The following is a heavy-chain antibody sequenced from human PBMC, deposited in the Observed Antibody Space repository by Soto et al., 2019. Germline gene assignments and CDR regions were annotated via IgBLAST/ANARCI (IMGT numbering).Heavy chain of an antibody. V-gene: IGHV1-3*05. CDR3: ARDEGDSDSSGYYDY. CDR2: INAGNGNT. CDR1: GYTFTNYA. D-gene: IGHD3-22*01. Sequence: QVQLVQSGAEEKKPGASVKVSCKASGYTFTNYAIHLVRQAPGQRLEWMGWINAGNGNTRYSQKFQGRVTITRDTSASTADMELSSLRSEDTALYYCARDEGDSDSSGYYDYWGQGTMVTVSS. J-gene: IGHJ4*02.